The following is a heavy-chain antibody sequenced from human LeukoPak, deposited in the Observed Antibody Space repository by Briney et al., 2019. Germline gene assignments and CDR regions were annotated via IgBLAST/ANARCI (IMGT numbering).Heavy chain of an antibody. J-gene: IGHJ3*02. CDR3: ARGYSSASDAFDI. D-gene: IGHD6-19*01. Sequence: PGGSLRRSDAASGFTFSSYWMSWVRQAPGKGLEWVANIKQDGSEKYYVDSVKGRFTISRDNAKNSLYLQMNSLRAEDTAVYYCARGYSSASDAFDIWGQGTMVTVSS. V-gene: IGHV3-7*01. CDR2: IKQDGSEK. CDR1: GFTFSSYW.